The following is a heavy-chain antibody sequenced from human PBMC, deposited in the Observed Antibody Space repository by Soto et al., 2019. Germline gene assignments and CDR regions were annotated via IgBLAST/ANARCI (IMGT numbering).Heavy chain of an antibody. CDR3: ARGTSSTKYYYYYMDV. J-gene: IGHJ6*03. CDR1: GDSVSSNSAA. CDR2: TYYRSKWYN. V-gene: IGHV6-1*01. D-gene: IGHD6-13*01. Sequence: KQSQTLSLTCAISGDSVSSNSAAWNWIRQSPSRGLEWLGRTYYRSKWYNDYAVSVKSRITINPDTSKNQFSLQLNSVTPEDTAVYYCARGTSSTKYYYYYMDVWGKGTTVTVSS.